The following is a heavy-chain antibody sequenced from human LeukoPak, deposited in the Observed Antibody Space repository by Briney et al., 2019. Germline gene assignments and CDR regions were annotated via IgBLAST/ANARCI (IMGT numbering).Heavy chain of an antibody. CDR2: IYYSGST. J-gene: IGHJ5*02. CDR3: ARAHSSGWPHMFDP. D-gene: IGHD6-19*01. CDR1: GGSISSYY. Sequence: PSETLSLTCTVSGGSISSYYWSWIRQPPGKGLEWIGYIYYSGSTNYNPSLKSRVTISIDTSKNQFSLKVSSVTAADTAVYYCARAHSSGWPHMFDPWGQGTLGTVPS. V-gene: IGHV4-59*01.